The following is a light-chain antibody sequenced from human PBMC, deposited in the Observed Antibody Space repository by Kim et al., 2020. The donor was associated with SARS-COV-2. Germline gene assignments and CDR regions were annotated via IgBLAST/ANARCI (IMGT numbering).Light chain of an antibody. CDR2: EDN. J-gene: IGLJ2*01. CDR3: QTYDNTNVV. V-gene: IGLV6-57*01. Sequence: NTVTIPSIRSSGSIARDHVQWYQQRPGSSTTTVIQEDNRRPSGVPDRFSGSIDSSSNSASLTISGLKTEDEADYYCQTYDNTNVVFGGGTQLTVL. CDR1: SGSIARDH.